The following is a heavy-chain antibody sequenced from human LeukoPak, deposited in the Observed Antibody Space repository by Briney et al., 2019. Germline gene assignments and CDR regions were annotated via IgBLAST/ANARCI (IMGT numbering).Heavy chain of an antibody. CDR3: ARALHSSGWSYYFDY. CDR2: INPSGGST. D-gene: IGHD6-19*01. CDR1: GYIFTSYY. J-gene: IGHJ4*02. Sequence: GASVKVSCKASGYIFTSYYMHWVRQAPGQGLEWMGIINPSGGSTSYAQKFQGRVTMTRDTSTSTVYMELSSLRSEDTAVYYCARALHSSGWSYYFDYWGQGILVTVSS. V-gene: IGHV1-46*01.